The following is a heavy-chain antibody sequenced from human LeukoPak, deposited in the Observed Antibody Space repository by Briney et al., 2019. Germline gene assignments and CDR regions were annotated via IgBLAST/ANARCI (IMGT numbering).Heavy chain of an antibody. Sequence: ASVKVSCKASGYTFTSYGISWVRQAPGQGLEWMGWISAYNGNTNYAPKLQGRVTMTTDTSTSTAYMELRSLRSDDTAVYYCARDPLGQWLLRPDYWGQGTLVTVSS. D-gene: IGHD6-19*01. J-gene: IGHJ4*02. CDR2: ISAYNGNT. CDR1: GYTFTSYG. V-gene: IGHV1-18*01. CDR3: ARDPLGQWLLRPDY.